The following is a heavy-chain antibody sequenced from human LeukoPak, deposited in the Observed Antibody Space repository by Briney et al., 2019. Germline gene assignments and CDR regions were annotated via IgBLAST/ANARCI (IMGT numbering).Heavy chain of an antibody. Sequence: ASVKVSCKASGYTFTNYGISWVRQAPGQGLEWMGWISAYNGNTNSAQKFQGRVTMTTDTSTNTAYMELRSLRSDDTAAYYCARDFSSVHRGEVSYHWGQGTLVTVSS. CDR2: ISAYNGNT. D-gene: IGHD3-10*01. J-gene: IGHJ5*02. CDR1: GYTFTNYG. CDR3: ARDFSSVHRGEVSYH. V-gene: IGHV1-18*01.